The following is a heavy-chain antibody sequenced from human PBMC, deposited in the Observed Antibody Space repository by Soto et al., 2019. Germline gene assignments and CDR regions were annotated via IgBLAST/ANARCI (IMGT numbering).Heavy chain of an antibody. CDR1: GFTFSSYA. J-gene: IGHJ6*02. CDR2: ISGSGGST. Sequence: GGSLRLSCAASGFTFSSYAMSWVRQAPGKGLEWVSAISGSGGSTYYADSVKGRFTISRDNSKNTLYLQMNSLRAEDTAVYYCAKGGIGYCSSTSCHHYYYGMDVWGQGTTVTRLL. CDR3: AKGGIGYCSSTSCHHYYYGMDV. V-gene: IGHV3-23*01. D-gene: IGHD2-2*01.